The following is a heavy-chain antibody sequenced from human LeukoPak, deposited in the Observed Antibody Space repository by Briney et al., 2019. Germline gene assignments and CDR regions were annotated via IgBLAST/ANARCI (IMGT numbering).Heavy chain of an antibody. V-gene: IGHV3-11*01. Sequence: GGSLRLSCAASGFTLSDYYMSWIRQAPGKGLEWISYISSSGSNIYYADSVKGRFAMSRDNAKGSLYLQMNSLRAEDTAIYYCARRRDYFDYWGQGTLVTVSS. CDR2: ISSSGSNI. CDR3: ARRRDYFDY. CDR1: GFTLSDYY. J-gene: IGHJ4*02.